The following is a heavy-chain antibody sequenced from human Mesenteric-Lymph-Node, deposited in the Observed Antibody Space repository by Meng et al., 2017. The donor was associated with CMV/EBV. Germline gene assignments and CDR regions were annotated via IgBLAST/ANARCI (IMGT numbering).Heavy chain of an antibody. CDR1: SGSISSYY. D-gene: IGHD5-12*01. V-gene: IGHV4-59*01. CDR2: IYYSGIS. CDR3: ARTRRSGYDLDFDY. J-gene: IGHJ4*02. Sequence: SETLSLTCFVSSGSISSYYWSWIRQPPGKGLEWIGYIYYSGISNYNPSLKGRVTISVDTSKNQFSLKLSSVTAADTAVYYCARTRRSGYDLDFDYWDQGTLVTVSS.